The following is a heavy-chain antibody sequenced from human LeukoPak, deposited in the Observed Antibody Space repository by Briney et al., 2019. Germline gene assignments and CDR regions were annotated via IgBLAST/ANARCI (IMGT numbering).Heavy chain of an antibody. D-gene: IGHD3-9*01. J-gene: IGHJ4*02. CDR2: ISYDGSNK. CDR1: GFTFSGHW. Sequence: GGSLRLSCAASGFTFSGHWMHWVRQAPGKGLEWVAVISYDGSNKYYADSVKGRFIISRDNSKNTLSLQMNSLRAEDTAVYYCAGRYYDILTGGREGFDYWGQGTLVTVSS. V-gene: IGHV3-30*03. CDR3: AGRYYDILTGGREGFDY.